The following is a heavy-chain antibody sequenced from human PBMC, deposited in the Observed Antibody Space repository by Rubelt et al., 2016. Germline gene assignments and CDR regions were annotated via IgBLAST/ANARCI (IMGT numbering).Heavy chain of an antibody. J-gene: IGHJ4*02. CDR1: GFTFSSNA. CDR2: ISGSGGST. V-gene: IGHV3-23*01. D-gene: IGHD3-10*01. Sequence: GSGGGLVQPGGSLRLSCTASGFTFSSNAMYWVRQAPGKGLEWVSSISGSGGSTYYADSVKGRFTISRDNSKSTLYLHMNSLGPEDTAIYYCAREPGGFGQPSDGFDYWGQGTLVTVSS. CDR3: AREPGGFGQPSDGFDY.